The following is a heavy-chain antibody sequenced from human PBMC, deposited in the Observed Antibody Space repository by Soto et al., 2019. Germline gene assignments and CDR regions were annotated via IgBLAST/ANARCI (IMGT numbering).Heavy chain of an antibody. D-gene: IGHD3-22*01. J-gene: IGHJ4*02. CDR2: IYQSGVT. CDR3: ARGYYYYDSSGYFDY. CDR1: GDSYSISTYS. V-gene: IGHV4-61*01. Sequence: PSETLSLTCNMSGDSYSISTYSWSWIRQPPGKALQWIGFIYQSGVTSYNPSLKSRVTISVDTSKNQFSLKLSSVTAADTAVYYCARGYYYYDSSGYFDYWGQGTLVTVSS.